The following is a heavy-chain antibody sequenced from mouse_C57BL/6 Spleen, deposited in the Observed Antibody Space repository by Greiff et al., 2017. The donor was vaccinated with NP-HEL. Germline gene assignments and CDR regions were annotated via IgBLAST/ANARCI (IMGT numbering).Heavy chain of an antibody. CDR3: ARSHNRYYFDY. CDR2: IYPSDSET. J-gene: IGHJ2*01. CDR1: GYTFTSYW. D-gene: IGHD1-3*01. Sequence: QVQLQQPGAELVRPGSSVKLSCKASGYTFTSYWMDWVKQRPGQGLEWIGNIYPSDSETHYNQKFKDKATLTVDKSSSTAYMQLSSLTSEDSAVYYCARSHNRYYFDYWGQGTTLTVSA. V-gene: IGHV1-61*01.